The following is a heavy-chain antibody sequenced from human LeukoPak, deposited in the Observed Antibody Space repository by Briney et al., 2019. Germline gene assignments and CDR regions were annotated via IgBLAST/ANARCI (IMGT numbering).Heavy chain of an antibody. Sequence: ASVKVSCEASGGTFSSYAISWVRQAPGQGLEWMGWISAYNGNANYAQKLQGRVTMTTDTSTSTAYMELRSLRSDDTAVYYCARGLYRFLEWLPHYYYYGMDVWGQGTTVTVSS. CDR2: ISAYNGNA. CDR1: GGTFSSYA. V-gene: IGHV1-18*01. D-gene: IGHD3-3*01. CDR3: ARGLYRFLEWLPHYYYYGMDV. J-gene: IGHJ6*02.